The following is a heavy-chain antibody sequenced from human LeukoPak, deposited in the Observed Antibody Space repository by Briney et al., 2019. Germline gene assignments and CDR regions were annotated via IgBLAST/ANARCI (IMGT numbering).Heavy chain of an antibody. CDR2: IYYSGST. Sequence: PSETLSLTCTVSGGSISSYYWSWLRQPPGKGLEWIGYIYYSGSTNYNPSLKSRVTISVDTSKNQFSLKLSSVTAADTAVYYCARFNWNLGYFDYWGQGTLVTVSS. J-gene: IGHJ4*02. D-gene: IGHD1-20*01. V-gene: IGHV4-59*01. CDR1: GGSISSYY. CDR3: ARFNWNLGYFDY.